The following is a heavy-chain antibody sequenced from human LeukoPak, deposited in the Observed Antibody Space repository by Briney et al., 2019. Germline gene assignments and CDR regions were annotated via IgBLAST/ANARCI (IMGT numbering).Heavy chain of an antibody. J-gene: IGHJ6*02. CDR3: ARDAVDTANAV. Sequence: PGGSLRFSCAASGNYWMHWVRQAPGKGLVWVSHINSDGSITSYADSVKGRFTISRDNAKNTLYLQMNSLRAEDTAVYYCARDAVDTANAVWGQGTTVTVSS. D-gene: IGHD5-18*01. CDR1: GNYW. CDR2: INSDGSIT. V-gene: IGHV3-74*01.